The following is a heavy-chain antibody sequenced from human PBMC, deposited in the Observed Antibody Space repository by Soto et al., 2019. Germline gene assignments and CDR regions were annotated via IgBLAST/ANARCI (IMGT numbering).Heavy chain of an antibody. CDR2: INHRGSP. D-gene: IGHD3-9*01. V-gene: IGHV4-34*01. CDR3: ASRVLGSDDWFPQF. CDR1: GGSFSGYY. J-gene: IGHJ1*01. Sequence: QVQLPQWVAGLLTPSDTLSLPCAVYGGSFSGYYWSWIRQPPAKGLEWTGEINHRGSPTYNPSLKTRDNISVDTSRIQYSLKLCSLTAADTAVYYCASRVLGSDDWFPQFWGQGTLVTFAS.